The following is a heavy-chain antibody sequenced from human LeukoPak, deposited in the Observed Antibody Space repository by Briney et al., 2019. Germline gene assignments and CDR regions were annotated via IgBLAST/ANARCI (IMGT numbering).Heavy chain of an antibody. CDR3: AHQQTTMVRGFAVYSFDY. D-gene: IGHD3-10*01. CDR2: IYWDDAR. J-gene: IGHJ4*02. CDR1: GFSLSTTSVG. V-gene: IGHV2-5*02. Sequence: SGPTLVNPTQTLTATCTFSGFSLSTTSVGVGWIRQPPGKALEWLALIYWDDARRYSPSLKSRLTITKGTSEDQVVLTMANMGPADTGTYYCAHQQTTMVRGFAVYSFDYWGQGTLVTVSS.